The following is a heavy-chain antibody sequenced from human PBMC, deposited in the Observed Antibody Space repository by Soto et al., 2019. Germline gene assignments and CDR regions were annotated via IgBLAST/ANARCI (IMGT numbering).Heavy chain of an antibody. D-gene: IGHD6-13*01. Sequence: PGGSVRLSXAASGFTFSSHEMTWVRQAPGKGLEWVSYLSTSGSTMYYAASVRGRFTISRDNAKNSLYLQMNSLRAEDTAVYYCARENSPAGLDVWGQGTTVTVSS. CDR3: ARENSPAGLDV. CDR2: LSTSGSTM. V-gene: IGHV3-48*03. CDR1: GFTFSSHE. J-gene: IGHJ6*02.